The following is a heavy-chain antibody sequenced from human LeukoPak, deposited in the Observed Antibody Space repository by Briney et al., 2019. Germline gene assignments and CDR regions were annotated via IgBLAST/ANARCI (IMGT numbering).Heavy chain of an antibody. V-gene: IGHV4-59*01. J-gene: IGHJ6*02. CDR1: GGSISSYY. CDR2: IYYSGST. D-gene: IGHD3-10*01. CDR3: ARGLVGRRLLWFDGMDV. Sequence: SETLSLTCTVSGGSISSYYWSWIRQPPGKGLEWIGYIYYSGSTNYNPSLKSRVTISVDTPKNQFSLKLSSVTAADTAVYYCARGLVGRRLLWFDGMDVWGQGTTVTVSS.